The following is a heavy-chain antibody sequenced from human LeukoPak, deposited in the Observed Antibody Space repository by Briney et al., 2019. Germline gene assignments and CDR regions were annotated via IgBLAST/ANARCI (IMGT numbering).Heavy chain of an antibody. V-gene: IGHV1-2*02. J-gene: IGHJ3*01. D-gene: IGHD4-17*01. CDR3: ARERNYGDYGNAFDV. CDR2: INPKRGVT. CDR1: GYTFTDYY. Sequence: ASVSVSCKASGYTFTDYYTHWMRQAPGQGLEWMGWINPKRGVTTYAQKFQGRVTMTRDTSITTAYMELTRLRSDDTTIYYCARERNYGDYGNAFDVWGQGTNVTVSS.